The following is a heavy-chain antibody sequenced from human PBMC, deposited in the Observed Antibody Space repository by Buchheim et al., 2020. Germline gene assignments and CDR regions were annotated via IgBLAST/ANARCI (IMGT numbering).Heavy chain of an antibody. CDR3: ARGRSSWYHGAFDI. CDR2: ISYDGSNK. Sequence: QVQLVESGGGVVQPGRSLRLSCAASGFTFSSYAMHWVRQAPGKGLEWVAVISYDGSNKYYADSVKGRFTISRDNSKNTLYLQMNSLRAEDTAVYYCARGRSSWYHGAFDIWGQGT. V-gene: IGHV3-30*04. J-gene: IGHJ3*02. CDR1: GFTFSSYA. D-gene: IGHD6-13*01.